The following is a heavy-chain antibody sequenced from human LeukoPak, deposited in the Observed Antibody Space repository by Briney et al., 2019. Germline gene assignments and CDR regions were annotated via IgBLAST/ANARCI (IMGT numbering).Heavy chain of an antibody. CDR2: IRNKANRYTT. V-gene: IGHV3-72*01. D-gene: IGHD1-26*01. CDR1: GFTFSGSA. CDR3: ARTSGSYSGGAFDI. Sequence: GGSLRLSCAASGFTFSGSAMHWVRQASGKGLEWVGRIRNKANRYTTEYAASVKGRFTFSRDDSKNSLYLQMNSLKTEDTAMYYCARTSGSYSGGAFDIWGRGTMVTVSS. J-gene: IGHJ3*02.